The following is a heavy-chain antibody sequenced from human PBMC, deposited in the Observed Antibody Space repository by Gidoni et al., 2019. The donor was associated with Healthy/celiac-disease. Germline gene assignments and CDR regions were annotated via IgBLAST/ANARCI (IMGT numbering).Heavy chain of an antibody. V-gene: IGHV3-23*01. D-gene: IGHD1-1*01. CDR3: AKVGWNEDAFDI. Sequence: EVQLLESGGGLVQPGGSLRLSCAASGFPFSSYAMSWVRQAPGKGLEWVSAISGSGGSTYYADSVKGRFTISRDNSKNTLYLQMNSLRAEDTAVYYCAKVGWNEDAFDIWGQGTMVTVSS. CDR1: GFPFSSYA. CDR2: ISGSGGST. J-gene: IGHJ3*02.